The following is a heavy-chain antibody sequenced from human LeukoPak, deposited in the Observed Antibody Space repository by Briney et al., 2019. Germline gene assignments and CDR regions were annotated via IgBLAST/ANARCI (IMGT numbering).Heavy chain of an antibody. D-gene: IGHD6-19*01. CDR1: GYTFTGHY. Sequence: GASVKVSCKASGYTFTGHYMYWVRQAPGQGLEWMGWINPNNGGTNYAQKFQGRVTMTRDTSISTAYMELSGLRSDDTAVYYCAKDNGVAGTGPWGRGTLVTVSS. J-gene: IGHJ5*02. V-gene: IGHV1-2*02. CDR2: INPNNGGT. CDR3: AKDNGVAGTGP.